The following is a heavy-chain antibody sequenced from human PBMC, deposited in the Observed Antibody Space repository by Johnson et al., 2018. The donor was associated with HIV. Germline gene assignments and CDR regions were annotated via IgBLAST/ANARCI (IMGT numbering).Heavy chain of an antibody. V-gene: IGHV3-13*01. Sequence: VQLVESGGGLVQPGGSLRLSCAASGFTFSSYDMHWVRQATGKGLEWVSAIGTAGDTYYPGSVKGRFPISRENAKNSLYLQMNSLRAGDTAVYYCARGARDDSSGSFAFDIWGQGTMVTVSS. CDR1: GFTFSSYD. CDR3: ARGARDDSSGSFAFDI. J-gene: IGHJ3*02. CDR2: IGTAGDT. D-gene: IGHD3-22*01.